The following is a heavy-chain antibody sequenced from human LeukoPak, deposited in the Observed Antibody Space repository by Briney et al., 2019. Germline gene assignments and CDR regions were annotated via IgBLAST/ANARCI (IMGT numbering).Heavy chain of an antibody. J-gene: IGHJ4*02. D-gene: IGHD5-24*01. CDR2: IWFDGSNE. CDR3: ARDRRDGYLGH. V-gene: IGHV3-33*01. CDR1: GFTFSSYG. Sequence: GGSLRLSCAASGFTFSSYGMHWVRQAPGKGLEWVAVIWFDGSNEYYADSVKGRFTISRDNSMNTVYLQMNSLRAEDTAVYYCARDRRDGYLGHWGQGTLVTVSS.